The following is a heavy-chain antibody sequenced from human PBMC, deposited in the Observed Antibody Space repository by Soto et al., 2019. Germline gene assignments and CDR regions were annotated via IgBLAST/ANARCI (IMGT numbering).Heavy chain of an antibody. Sequence: PGWSLRLSCAASGFTFTSYSMNWVRQAPGKGLEWVSYISSSTTIIYYADSVKGRFTISRDNARNSLYLQIDSLRAEDTAVYYCARRGLVESGGTDYWGQGTLVTVSS. CDR2: ISSSTTII. J-gene: IGHJ4*02. V-gene: IGHV3-48*01. CDR3: ARRGLVESGGTDY. CDR1: GFTFTSYS. D-gene: IGHD3-10*01.